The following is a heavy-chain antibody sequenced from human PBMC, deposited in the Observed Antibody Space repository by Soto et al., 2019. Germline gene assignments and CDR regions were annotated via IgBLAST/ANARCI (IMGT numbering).Heavy chain of an antibody. J-gene: IGHJ6*03. V-gene: IGHV3-33*01. Sequence: GGSLRLSCAASGFTFSSYGMHWVRQAPGKGLEWVAVIWYDGSNKYYADSVKGRFTISRDNSKNTLYLQMNSLRAEDTAVYYCARDEFWSQWSDYYMDVWGKGTTVTVSS. CDR3: ARDEFWSQWSDYYMDV. D-gene: IGHD3-3*01. CDR1: GFTFSSYG. CDR2: IWYDGSNK.